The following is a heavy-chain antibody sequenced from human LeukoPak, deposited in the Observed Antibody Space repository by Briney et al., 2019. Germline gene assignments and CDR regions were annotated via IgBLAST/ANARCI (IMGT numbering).Heavy chain of an antibody. CDR1: GGTFSSYA. D-gene: IGHD5-24*01. Sequence: SVKVSCKATGGTFSSYAISWVRQAPGQGLEWMGGIIPIFGTANYAQKFQGRVTITTDESTSTAYMELSSLRSEDTAVYYCAREGVEMATKYYFDYWGQGTLVTVSS. CDR2: IIPIFGTA. CDR3: AREGVEMATKYYFDY. V-gene: IGHV1-69*05. J-gene: IGHJ4*02.